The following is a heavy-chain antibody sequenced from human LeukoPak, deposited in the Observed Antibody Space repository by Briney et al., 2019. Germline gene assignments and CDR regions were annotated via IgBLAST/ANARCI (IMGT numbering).Heavy chain of an antibody. Sequence: SVRVSCKASGGTFSSYAISWVRQAPGQGLEWMGRIIPIFGTANYAQKFQGRVTITTDESTSTAYMELSSLRSEDTAVYYCASTGDSSGYYRLGAFDIWGQGTMVTVSS. CDR1: GGTFSSYA. V-gene: IGHV1-69*05. J-gene: IGHJ3*02. CDR3: ASTGDSSGYYRLGAFDI. CDR2: IIPIFGTA. D-gene: IGHD3-22*01.